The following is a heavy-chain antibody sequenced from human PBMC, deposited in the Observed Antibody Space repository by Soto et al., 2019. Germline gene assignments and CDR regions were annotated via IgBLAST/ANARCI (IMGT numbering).Heavy chain of an antibody. J-gene: IGHJ2*01. CDR2: LNIAGTI. CDR3: ARDRGEYTSSWFWYFSH. Sequence: QLQESGPGLVKPSETLSLTCSVSGASISSFNWNWVRQPAGKGPEWVGRLNIAGTINYNPSLKSRITMSMDTSKNQIYLHLRSVTAADTAIYYCARDRGEYTSSWFWYFSHWGHGTLVTVSS. V-gene: IGHV4-4*07. CDR1: GASISSFN. D-gene: IGHD6-13*01.